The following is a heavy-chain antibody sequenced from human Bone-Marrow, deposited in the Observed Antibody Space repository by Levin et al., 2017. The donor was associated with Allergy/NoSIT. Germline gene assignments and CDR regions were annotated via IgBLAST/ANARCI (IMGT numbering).Heavy chain of an antibody. Sequence: PGGSLRLSCAASGFSFINDAMHWVRQTPGKALEWVALVSYDGSTQYYADSVKGRFTISRDNSNNRVYLQMNGLRADDTAVYFCARRSTGRPFDIWGQGTMVSVSS. CDR1: GFSFINDA. CDR3: ARRSTGRPFDI. D-gene: IGHD2-8*02. CDR2: VSYDGSTQ. V-gene: IGHV3-30*04. J-gene: IGHJ3*02.